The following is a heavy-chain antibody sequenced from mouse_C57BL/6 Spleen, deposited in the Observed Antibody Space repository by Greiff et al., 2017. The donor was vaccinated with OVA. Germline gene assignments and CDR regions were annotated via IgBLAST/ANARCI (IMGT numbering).Heavy chain of an antibody. Sequence: VQLQQSGPELVKPGASVKIPCKASGYTFTDYNMDWVKQSHGKSLEWIGDINPNNGGTIYNQKFKGKATLTVDKSSSTAYMELRSLTSEDTAVYYCARRGDYGYFDYWGKGTTLTVSS. D-gene: IGHD2-4*01. J-gene: IGHJ2*01. V-gene: IGHV1-18*01. CDR2: INPNNGGT. CDR3: ARRGDYGYFDY. CDR1: GYTFTDYN.